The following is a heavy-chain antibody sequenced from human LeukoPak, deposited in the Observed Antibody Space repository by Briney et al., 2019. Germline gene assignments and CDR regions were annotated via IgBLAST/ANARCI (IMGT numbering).Heavy chain of an antibody. D-gene: IGHD2-15*01. CDR2: NNGDGSTT. V-gene: IGHV3-74*01. J-gene: IGHJ5*02. Sequence: GGSLRLSCVASGFSLSGYWMYWVRQAPGKGLMYISRNNGDGSTTNYADVVKGRFTMSRANVKNTLYLQMSSLRVEDTAVYYCARDPRNVGLAPWGQGTLVTVSS. CDR1: GFSLSGYW. CDR3: ARDPRNVGLAP.